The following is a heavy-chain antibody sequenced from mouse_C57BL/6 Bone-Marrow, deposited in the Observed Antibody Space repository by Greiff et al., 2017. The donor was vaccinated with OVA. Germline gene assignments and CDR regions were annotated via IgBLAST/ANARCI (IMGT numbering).Heavy chain of an antibody. J-gene: IGHJ2*01. CDR3: ARSLLGFFDY. CDR2: IYPYNGGT. D-gene: IGHD4-1*01. CDR1: GYTFTDYY. V-gene: IGHV1-19*01. Sequence: VQLQQSGPVLVKPGASVKMSCKASGYTFTDYYMNWVKQSHGKSLEWIGVIYPYNGGTSYNQKFKGKATLTVDKSSSTAYMELNSLTSEDSAVYYCARSLLGFFDYWGQGTTLTVSS.